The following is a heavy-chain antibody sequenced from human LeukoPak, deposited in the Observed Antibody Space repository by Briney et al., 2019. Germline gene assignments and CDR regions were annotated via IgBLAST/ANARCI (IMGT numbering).Heavy chain of an antibody. CDR1: GITFSSYA. D-gene: IGHD3-22*01. CDR3: AKDRTDYYESDGYSDLDL. CDR2: ISDAGGIT. V-gene: IGHV3-23*01. Sequence: GESLRVSCVTSGITFSSYAMSWVRQAPGKGLEWVSGISDAGGITYYADSVKGRFTISRDNSKNTLFLQVSSLRVEDTAVYYCAKDRTDYYESDGYSDLDLWGQGTLVSVSS. J-gene: IGHJ5*02.